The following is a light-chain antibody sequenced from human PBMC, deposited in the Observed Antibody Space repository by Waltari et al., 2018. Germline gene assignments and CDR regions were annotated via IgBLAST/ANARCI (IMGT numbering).Light chain of an antibody. CDR1: SGSIASGA. Sequence: NFMLTQPRGVSESPGKTVTISCTRNSGSIASGAVRGFQQRPGSAPTILIYEDNQSPSGVPDRFSGSIDSSSNSASLTISGLKTEDEADYYCQSYDTGTWFFGGGTRLTVL. V-gene: IGLV6-57*03. J-gene: IGLJ2*01. CDR2: EDN. CDR3: QSYDTGTWF.